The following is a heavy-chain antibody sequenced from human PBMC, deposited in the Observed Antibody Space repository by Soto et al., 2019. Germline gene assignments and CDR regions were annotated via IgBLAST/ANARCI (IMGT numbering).Heavy chain of an antibody. CDR2: IIPIFGTA. CDR1: GGTFSSYA. Sequence: QVQLVQSGAEVQKPGSSVKVSCKASGGTFSSYAISWVRQAPGQGLEWMGGIIPIFGTANYARKFQGRVRITAGESTGTGYMEMSSLRSEDTAVYYCARTAGGGRGYYDYWGQVTLVTVAS. J-gene: IGHJ4*02. V-gene: IGHV1-69*01. D-gene: IGHD3-16*01. CDR3: ARTAGGGRGYYDY.